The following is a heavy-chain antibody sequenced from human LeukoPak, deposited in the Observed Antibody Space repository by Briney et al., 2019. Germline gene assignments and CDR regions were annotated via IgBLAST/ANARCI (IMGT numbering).Heavy chain of an antibody. D-gene: IGHD2-2*01. V-gene: IGHV4-61*02. CDR3: AREVIVVVPAAIHNWFDP. J-gene: IGHJ5*02. CDR1: GGSISSGSYY. Sequence: SETLSLTCTVSGGSISSGSYYWSWIRQPAGKGLEWIVRIYTSGSTNYNPSLKSRVTISVDTSKNQFSLKLSSVTAADTAVYYCAREVIVVVPAAIHNWFDPWGQGTLVTVSS. CDR2: IYTSGST.